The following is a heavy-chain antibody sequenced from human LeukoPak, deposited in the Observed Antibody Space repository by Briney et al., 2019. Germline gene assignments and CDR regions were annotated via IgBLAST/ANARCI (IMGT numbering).Heavy chain of an antibody. CDR1: GFTFSSFS. Sequence: PGGSMRLSCAVSGFTFSSFSMNWVRQAPGEGREWVSSISSRRSYIYYADSVKGRFTTSRDNAKSSLYLQICSLRAEDTAVYYCARADIVATFYYNYCMDVWGQGTSVSVSS. D-gene: IGHD5-12*01. CDR2: ISSRRSYI. V-gene: IGHV3-21*01. CDR3: ARADIVATFYYNYCMDV. J-gene: IGHJ6*01.